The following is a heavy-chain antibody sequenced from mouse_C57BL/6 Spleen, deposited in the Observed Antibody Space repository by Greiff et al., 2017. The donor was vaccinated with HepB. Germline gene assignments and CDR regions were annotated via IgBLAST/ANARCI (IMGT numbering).Heavy chain of an antibody. CDR2: IDPSDSYT. D-gene: IGHD3-2*02. CDR3: AKDSSGYAFDY. V-gene: IGHV1-69*01. Sequence: QVQLQQPGAELVMPGASVKLSCKASGYTFTSYWMHWVKQRPGQGLEWIGEIDPSDSYTNYNQKFKGKSTLTVDKSSSTAYMQLSSLTSEDSAVYDCAKDSSGYAFDYWGQGTTLTVSS. J-gene: IGHJ2*01. CDR1: GYTFTSYW.